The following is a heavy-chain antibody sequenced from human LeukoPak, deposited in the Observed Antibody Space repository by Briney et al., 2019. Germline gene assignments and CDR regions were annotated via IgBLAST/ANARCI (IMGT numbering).Heavy chain of an antibody. Sequence: PGGSLRLSCAASGFTFSNYGMSWVRQTPGKGLDWVSAISGSGGSTYYADSVKGRFTISRDNSKNTLYLQMSSLRAEDTALYYRAAYIGGVEIYWGQGTLVTVSS. CDR1: GFTFSNYG. D-gene: IGHD5-12*01. J-gene: IGHJ4*02. V-gene: IGHV3-23*01. CDR3: AAYIGGVEIY. CDR2: ISGSGGST.